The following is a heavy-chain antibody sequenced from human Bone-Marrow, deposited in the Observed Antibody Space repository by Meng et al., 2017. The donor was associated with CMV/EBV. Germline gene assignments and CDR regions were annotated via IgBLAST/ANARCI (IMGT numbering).Heavy chain of an antibody. D-gene: IGHD2-2*01. CDR2: IKQDVSEN. CDR1: GFTFSSYW. V-gene: IGHV3-7*01. CDR3: VRADRYCSSTSCYFRH. J-gene: IGHJ1*01. Sequence: GESLKISCAASGFTFSSYWMSWVRQAPGTGMEWVANIKQDVSENYYVDSVKGRFTIPRDNAKNPLYLQMNSLRAEDTAVYYCVRADRYCSSTSCYFRHWGQRTLVTVSS.